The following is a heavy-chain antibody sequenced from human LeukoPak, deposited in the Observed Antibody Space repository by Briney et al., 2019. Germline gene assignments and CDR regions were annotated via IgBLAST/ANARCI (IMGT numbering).Heavy chain of an antibody. CDR2: ISSSSSTM. Sequence: GGSLRLSCAASGFTFSSYSMNWVRQAPGKGLEWVSYISSSSSTMYYADSVKGRFTISRDNAKNSLYLQMNSLRAEDTAVYYCARASYYYDSSEDFDYWGQGTLVTVSS. D-gene: IGHD3-22*01. J-gene: IGHJ4*02. V-gene: IGHV3-48*01. CDR3: ARASYYYDSSEDFDY. CDR1: GFTFSSYS.